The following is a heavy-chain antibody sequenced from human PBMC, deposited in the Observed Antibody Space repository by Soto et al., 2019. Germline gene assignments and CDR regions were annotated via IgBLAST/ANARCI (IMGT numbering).Heavy chain of an antibody. J-gene: IGHJ6*02. CDR2: INPSGGST. D-gene: IGHD2-2*01. Sequence: ASVKVSCKASGYTFTSYYMHWVRQAPGQGLEWMGIINPSGGSTSYAQKFQGRVTMTRDTSTSTVYMELSSLRSEDTAVYYCARDVVPAATGPRYHYYYYGMDVWGQGTTVTVS. V-gene: IGHV1-46*01. CDR1: GYTFTSYY. CDR3: ARDVVPAATGPRYHYYYYGMDV.